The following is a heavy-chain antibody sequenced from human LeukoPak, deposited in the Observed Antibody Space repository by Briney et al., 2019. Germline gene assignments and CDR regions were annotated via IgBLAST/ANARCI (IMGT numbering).Heavy chain of an antibody. CDR3: AKKSRDGYNPFDY. V-gene: IGHV3-23*01. J-gene: IGHJ4*02. CDR1: GFTFSRYA. Sequence: GGSLRLSCATSGFTFSRYAMSWVRQAPGKGLEWVCGISNSGESPYYANSVEGRFTISRDNSKNTLYLEINSLRAEDTAVYYCAKKSRDGYNPFDYVGQGTLVTVSS. CDR2: ISNSGESP. D-gene: IGHD5-24*01.